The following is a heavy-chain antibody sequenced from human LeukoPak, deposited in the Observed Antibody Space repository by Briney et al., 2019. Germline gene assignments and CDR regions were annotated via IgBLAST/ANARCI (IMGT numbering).Heavy chain of an antibody. Sequence: GGSLRLSCAASGFTSSRYGLHWVRQAPGKGQEWVAIISNDGNNKRYADSVKGRFTISRDNSKNTVYLQMNSLRAEDTAIYYCATGLRGGSCYQIEFWGQGTLVTVSS. V-gene: IGHV3-30-3*01. CDR1: GFTSSRYG. CDR2: ISNDGNNK. J-gene: IGHJ4*02. CDR3: ATGLRGGSCYQIEF. D-gene: IGHD2-15*01.